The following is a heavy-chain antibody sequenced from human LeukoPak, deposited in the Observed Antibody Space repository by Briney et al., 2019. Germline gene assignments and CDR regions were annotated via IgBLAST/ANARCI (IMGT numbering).Heavy chain of an antibody. CDR3: ARAFVQWRSGTAVDY. D-gene: IGHD6-13*01. V-gene: IGHV1-2*02. J-gene: IGHJ4*02. CDR2: INPNSGGT. CDR1: GYTFTGYY. Sequence: ASVKVSCKASGYTFTGYYMHWVRQAPGQGLEWMGWINPNSGGTNYAQKFQGRVAMTRDTSISTAYMELSRLRSDDTAVYYCARAFVQWRSGTAVDYWGQGTLVTVSS.